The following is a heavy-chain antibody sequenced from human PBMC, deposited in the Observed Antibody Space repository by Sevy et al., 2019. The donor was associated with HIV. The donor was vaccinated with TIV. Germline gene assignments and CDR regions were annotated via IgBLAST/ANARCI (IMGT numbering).Heavy chain of an antibody. Sequence: GGSLRLSCAASGFTVSSNYMSWVRQAPGKGLEWVSVIYSGGSTYYADSVKGRFTISRDNSKNTLYLQMNSLRAEDTAVYYCARDLLGPRAFDIWGQRTMVTVSS. V-gene: IGHV3-53*01. CDR3: ARDLLGPRAFDI. J-gene: IGHJ3*02. D-gene: IGHD3-16*01. CDR2: IYSGGST. CDR1: GFTVSSNY.